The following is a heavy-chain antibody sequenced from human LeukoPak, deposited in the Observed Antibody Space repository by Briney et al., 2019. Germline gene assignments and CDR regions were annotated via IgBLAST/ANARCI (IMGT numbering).Heavy chain of an antibody. V-gene: IGHV4-34*01. Sequence: PSEPLSLTCAVYGGSFSGYYWSWIRQPPGKGLEWIGEINHSGSTNYNPSLKSRVTISVDTSKNQFSLKLSSVTAADTAVYYCARLRGYSYGLDYWGQGTLVTVSS. CDR1: GGSFSGYY. J-gene: IGHJ4*02. D-gene: IGHD5-18*01. CDR2: INHSGST. CDR3: ARLRGYSYGLDY.